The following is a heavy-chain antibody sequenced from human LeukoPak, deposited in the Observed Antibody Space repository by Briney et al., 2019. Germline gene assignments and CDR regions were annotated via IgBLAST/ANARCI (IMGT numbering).Heavy chain of an antibody. J-gene: IGHJ4*02. CDR3: AKDGAWQQLAPAYLDY. CDR1: GFTFSSYA. V-gene: IGHV3-30*18. D-gene: IGHD6-13*01. CDR2: ISYDGSNK. Sequence: PGGSLRLSCGASGFTFSSYAMHWVRQAPGKGLEWVAVISYDGSNKYYADSVKGRFTISRDNSKNTLYLQMNSLRAEDTAVYYCAKDGAWQQLAPAYLDYWGQGTLVTVSS.